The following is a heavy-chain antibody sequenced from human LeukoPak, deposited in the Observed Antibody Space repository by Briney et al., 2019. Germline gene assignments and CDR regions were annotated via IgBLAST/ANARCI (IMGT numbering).Heavy chain of an antibody. D-gene: IGHD6-19*01. CDR2: MNPNIGNT. V-gene: IGHV1-8*01. Sequence: ASVKASCKASGYTFTVYDINCVRHATGQGLEWMGWMNPNIGNTGSTQKFQGRVTMTRNTSISTAYMELSSLRSEDTAVYYCARWTGSSGLSYWGQGTLVTVSS. CDR3: ARWTGSSGLSY. CDR1: GYTFTVYD. J-gene: IGHJ4*02.